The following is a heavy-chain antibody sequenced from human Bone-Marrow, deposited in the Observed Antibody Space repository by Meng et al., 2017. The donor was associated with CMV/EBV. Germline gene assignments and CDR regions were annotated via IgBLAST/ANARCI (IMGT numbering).Heavy chain of an antibody. CDR3: AKDSVGAFDI. CDR2: IRYDGSNK. J-gene: IGHJ3*02. V-gene: IGHV3-30*02. D-gene: IGHD3-10*01. CDR1: GFTFSSYG. Sequence: GESLKISCAASGFTFSSYGMHWVRQAPGKGLEWVAFIRYDGSNKYYADSVKGRFTIPRDNSKNTLYLQMNSLRAEDTAVYYCAKDSVGAFDIWGQGTMVTVSS.